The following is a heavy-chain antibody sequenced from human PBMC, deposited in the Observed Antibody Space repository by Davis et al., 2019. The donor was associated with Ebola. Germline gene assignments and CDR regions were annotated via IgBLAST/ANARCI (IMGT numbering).Heavy chain of an antibody. D-gene: IGHD2-2*01. CDR3: ANEISDYQLVIPSFEY. J-gene: IGHJ4*02. CDR1: GLTFDYYA. V-gene: IGHV3-23*01. CDR2: ISASGDDT. Sequence: GESLKISCAASGLTFDYYAMNWVRLAPGKGLEWVSRISASGDDTDYADSVKGRFTVSRDNSKTTLYLQMNSLRDEDTAIYYCANEISDYQLVIPSFEYWGQGTQVTVSS.